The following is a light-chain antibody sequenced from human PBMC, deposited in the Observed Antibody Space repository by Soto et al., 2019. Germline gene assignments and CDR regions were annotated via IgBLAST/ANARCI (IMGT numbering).Light chain of an antibody. V-gene: IGLV8-61*01. Sequence: QTVVTQEPSFSVSPGGTVTFTCGLSSGSVSTNYYPSWYQQTPGQAPRTLIYNTNSRSSGVPDRFSGSILGNKAALAITGAQADDESDYYCVLYMGLGILVFGGGTQLTVL. CDR1: SGSVSTNYY. CDR3: VLYMGLGILV. CDR2: NTN. J-gene: IGLJ2*01.